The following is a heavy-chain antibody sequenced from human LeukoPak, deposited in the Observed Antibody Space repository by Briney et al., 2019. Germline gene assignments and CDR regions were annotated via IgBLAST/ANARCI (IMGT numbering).Heavy chain of an antibody. J-gene: IGHJ5*02. V-gene: IGHV1-2*02. D-gene: IGHD2-2*01. CDR1: GYTFTGYY. CDR3: ARTTGGCSSTSCYFDP. Sequence: GASVKVSCKASGYTFTGYYMHWVRQAPGQGLEWMGWINPNSGGTNYAQKFQGRVTMTRDTSISTAYMELSSLRSEDTAVYYCARTTGGCSSTSCYFDPWGQGTLVTVSS. CDR2: INPNSGGT.